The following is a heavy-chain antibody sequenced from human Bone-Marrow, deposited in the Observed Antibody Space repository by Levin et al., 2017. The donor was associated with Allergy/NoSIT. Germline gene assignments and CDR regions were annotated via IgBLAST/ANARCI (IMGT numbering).Heavy chain of an antibody. D-gene: IGHD2-15*01. Sequence: SETLSLTCSVSDGSISSSGFYWSWIRQHPEKGLEWLGYIFYRGNTYYSPSLKSRVTISVDTFKNEFSLTLTSVTAADTAGYYCARTVGYCTRGSCLGWFDPWGQGAQVTVSA. J-gene: IGHJ5*02. CDR3: ARTVGYCTRGSCLGWFDP. CDR2: IFYRGNT. CDR1: DGSISSSGFY. V-gene: IGHV4-31*03.